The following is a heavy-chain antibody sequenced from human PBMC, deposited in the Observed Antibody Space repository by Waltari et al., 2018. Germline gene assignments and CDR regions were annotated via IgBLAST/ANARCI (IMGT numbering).Heavy chain of an antibody. V-gene: IGHV3-48*04. Sequence: EVQLVESGGGLVQPGGSLRLSCAASGFTFSSYSMNWVRQAPGKGLEWVSYISSSSSKTIYSSDPVKGRVTISRDNAKNSLYLQMNSLRAEDTAVYYCARQTHIVVVTATLRGTSGRSPYGMDVWGQGTTVTVSS. CDR1: GFTFSSYS. CDR2: ISSSSSKTI. J-gene: IGHJ6*02. CDR3: ARQTHIVVVTATLRGTSGRSPYGMDV. D-gene: IGHD2-21*02.